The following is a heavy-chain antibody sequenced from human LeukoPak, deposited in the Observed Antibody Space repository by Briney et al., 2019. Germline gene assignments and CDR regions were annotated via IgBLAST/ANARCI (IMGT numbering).Heavy chain of an antibody. J-gene: IGHJ4*02. CDR2: IIPILGIA. D-gene: IGHD3-10*01. CDR1: GGTFSSYA. CDR3: ARDRSGSYTSFDY. Sequence: ASVKVSCEASGGTFSSYAISWVRQAPGQGLEWMGRIIPILGIANYAQKFQGRVTITADKSTSTAYMELSSLRSEDTAVYYCARDRSGSYTSFDYWGQGTLVTVSS. V-gene: IGHV1-69*04.